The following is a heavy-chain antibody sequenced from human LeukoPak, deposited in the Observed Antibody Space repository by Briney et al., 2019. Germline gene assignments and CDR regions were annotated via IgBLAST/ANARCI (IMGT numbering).Heavy chain of an antibody. D-gene: IGHD3-22*01. Sequence: GGSLRLSCAASGFTFRSYAINWVRQGPGKGLEWVSTIGVNGGSTHYADSVKGRFTISRDNSKNTLYLQMNSLRAEDTAVYYCAKEYYYDSSGYRGNFDYWGQGTLVTVSS. CDR1: GFTFRSYA. CDR2: IGVNGGST. J-gene: IGHJ4*02. CDR3: AKEYYYDSSGYRGNFDY. V-gene: IGHV3-23*01.